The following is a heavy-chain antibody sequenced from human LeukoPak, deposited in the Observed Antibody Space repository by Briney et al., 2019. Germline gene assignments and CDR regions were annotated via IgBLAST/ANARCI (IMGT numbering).Heavy chain of an antibody. Sequence: SQTLSLTCAISGDSVSSNSVTWNWIRQSLSRGLDCLDGTYYRATWYNDYAVSVRGRITVNPDTSKNQFSLHLNSVTPEDTAVYYCARRLTQYDCFDPWGQGILVTVSS. CDR3: ARRLTQYDCFDP. CDR2: TYYRATWYN. CDR1: GDSVSSNSVT. V-gene: IGHV6-1*01. J-gene: IGHJ5*02. D-gene: IGHD2-2*01.